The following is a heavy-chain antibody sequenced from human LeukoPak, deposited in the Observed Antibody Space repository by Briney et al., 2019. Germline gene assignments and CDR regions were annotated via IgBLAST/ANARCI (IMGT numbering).Heavy chain of an antibody. D-gene: IGHD3-10*01. J-gene: IGHJ4*02. Sequence: SETLSLTCAVYGGSFSGYYWSWIRQPPGKGLEWTGEINHSGSTNYNPPLKSRVSISVDTSKNQFSLKLSSVTAADTAVYYCASSIRGTAWLNRWGQGTLVTVSS. CDR3: ASSIRGTAWLNR. CDR2: INHSGST. CDR1: GGSFSGYY. V-gene: IGHV4-34*01.